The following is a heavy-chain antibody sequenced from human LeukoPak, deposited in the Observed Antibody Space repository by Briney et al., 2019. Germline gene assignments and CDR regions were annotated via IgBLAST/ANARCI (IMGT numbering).Heavy chain of an antibody. D-gene: IGHD6-13*01. CDR2: IYYSGST. CDR1: GGSISSSSYY. V-gene: IGHV4-39*01. Sequence: SETLSLTCTVSGGSISSSSYYWGWIRQPPGKGLEWIGSIYYSGSTYYNPSLKSRVTISVDTSKNQFSLKLSSVTAADTAVYYCASRSKAAAGISIFDYWGQGTLVTVSS. CDR3: ASRSKAAAGISIFDY. J-gene: IGHJ4*02.